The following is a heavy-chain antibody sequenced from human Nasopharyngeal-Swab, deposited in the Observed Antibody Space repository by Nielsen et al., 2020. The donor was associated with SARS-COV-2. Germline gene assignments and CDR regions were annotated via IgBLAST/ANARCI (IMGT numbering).Heavy chain of an antibody. J-gene: IGHJ3*02. V-gene: IGHV3-21*04. CDR2: ISSSSSYI. CDR3: AKAGGAFDI. D-gene: IGHD3-16*01. Sequence: GESLKISCAASGFTFSSYSMNWVRQAPGKGLEWVSSISSSSSYIYYGDSVKGRFTISRDNAKNSLYLQMNSLRAEDTAVYYCAKAGGAFDIWGQGTMVAVSS. CDR1: GFTFSSYS.